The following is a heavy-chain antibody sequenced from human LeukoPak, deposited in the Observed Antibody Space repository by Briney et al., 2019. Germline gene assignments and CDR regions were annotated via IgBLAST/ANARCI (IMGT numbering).Heavy chain of an antibody. D-gene: IGHD3-10*01. J-gene: IGHJ5*02. CDR2: IYPDDSDT. CDR1: GYRFYNHW. CDR3: VRQERNDIILRIIDSKGSWYDR. Sequence: GASLRISFKTSGYRFYNHWIGWVRPTPGKGLEWMGIIYPDDSDTIYSPSFQGQVTISVDKSITTVYLQWSSLKASDTATYYCVRQERNDIILRIIDSKGSWYDRWGQGTLVTVSS. V-gene: IGHV5-51*01.